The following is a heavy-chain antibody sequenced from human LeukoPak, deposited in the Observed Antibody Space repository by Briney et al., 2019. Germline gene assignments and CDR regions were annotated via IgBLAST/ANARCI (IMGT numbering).Heavy chain of an antibody. V-gene: IGHV3-48*01. D-gene: IGHD1-1*01. CDR1: GFPFIEYS. CDR3: ARDHNYAFDN. Sequence: GGSLRLSCTASGFPFIEYSMNWVRQAPGKGLEWISYIGIDSGNKKYADSVRGRFTISADKAKNSLFLQMNSLRVEDTAVYYCARDHNYAFDNWGQGTLVSVAS. J-gene: IGHJ4*02. CDR2: IGIDSGNK.